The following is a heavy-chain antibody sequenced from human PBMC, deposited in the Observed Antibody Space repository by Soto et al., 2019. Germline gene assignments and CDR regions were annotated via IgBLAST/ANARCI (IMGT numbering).Heavy chain of an antibody. Sequence: QAQLVESGGGVVQPGRSLRLSCAASGYIFSGYGMHWVRQAPGKGLEWVAVIRYDGSNIYYADSVKGRFTISRDNSKNVLYLQMNSLGAEDTAVYYCARDGIGGTIFRGYFDYWRQGTLVTVSS. CDR1: GYIFSGYG. J-gene: IGHJ4*02. CDR3: ARDGIGGTIFRGYFDY. CDR2: IRYDGSNI. V-gene: IGHV3-33*01. D-gene: IGHD1-7*01.